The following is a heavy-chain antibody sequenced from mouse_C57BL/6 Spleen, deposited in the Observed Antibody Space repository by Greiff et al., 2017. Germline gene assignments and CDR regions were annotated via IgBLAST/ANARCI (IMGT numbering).Heavy chain of an antibody. CDR2: IYPGDGDT. CDR1: GYAFSSSW. Sequence: VQLQQSGPELVKPGASVKISCKASGYAFSSSWMNWVKQRPGKGLEWIGRIYPGDGDTNYNGKFKAKATLTADKSSSSAYMQISSLTSEDSAVYFCARGYFDVWGTGTTVTVSS. J-gene: IGHJ1*03. CDR3: ARGYFDV. V-gene: IGHV1-82*01.